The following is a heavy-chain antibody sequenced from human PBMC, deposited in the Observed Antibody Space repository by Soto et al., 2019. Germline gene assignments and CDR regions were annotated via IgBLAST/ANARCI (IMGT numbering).Heavy chain of an antibody. CDR2: IYYSGST. V-gene: IGHV4-39*01. D-gene: IGHD2-8*01. CDR3: ARSYCTNGVCYKGYYYYMDV. J-gene: IGHJ6*03. CDR1: GGSISSSSYY. Sequence: SETLCLTCTVSGGSISSSSYYWGWIRQPPGKGLEWIGSIYYSGSTYYNPSLKSRVTISVDTSKNQFSLKLSSVTAADTAVYYCARSYCTNGVCYKGYYYYMDVWGKATTVTVS.